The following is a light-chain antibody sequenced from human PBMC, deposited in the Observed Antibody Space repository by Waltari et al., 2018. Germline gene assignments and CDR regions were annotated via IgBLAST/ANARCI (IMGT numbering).Light chain of an antibody. CDR1: QNINTY. V-gene: IGKV1-39*01. CDR3: QQSSSSPWYT. CDR2: AAS. J-gene: IGKJ2*01. Sequence: DIRMTQSTSSLSASVGDRVTITCRASQNINTYLNWYQQKPGKAPKPLIYAASTLQRGVPSRFSGSGSGTDFTLTISSLQPEDFATYYCQQSSSSPWYTFGQGTKLEI.